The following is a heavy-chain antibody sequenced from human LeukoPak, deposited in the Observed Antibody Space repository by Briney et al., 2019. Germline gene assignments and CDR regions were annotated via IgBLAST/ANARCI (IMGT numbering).Heavy chain of an antibody. J-gene: IGHJ4*02. V-gene: IGHV3-21*01. CDR1: GFTFGSYS. Sequence: PGGSLRLSCAASGFTFGSYSMNWVRQAPGKGLEWVSSISSSSSYIYYADSVKGRFTISRDNAKNSLYLQMNSLRAEDTAVYYCARLPYYDFWSGYSYYFDYWGQGTLVTVSS. D-gene: IGHD3-3*01. CDR3: ARLPYYDFWSGYSYYFDY. CDR2: ISSSSSYI.